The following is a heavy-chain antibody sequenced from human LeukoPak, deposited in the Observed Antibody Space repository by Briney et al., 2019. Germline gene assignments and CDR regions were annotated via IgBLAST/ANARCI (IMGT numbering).Heavy chain of an antibody. CDR1: GGSISSSSYY. Sequence: SETLSLTCTVSGGSISSSSYYWGWIRQPPGKGLEWIGCIYYSGSTYYNPSLKSRVTISVDTSKNQFSLKLSSVTAADTAVYYCARKPGDRIFTVTSPWYFDLWGRGTLVTVSS. D-gene: IGHD4-17*01. J-gene: IGHJ2*01. CDR2: IYYSGST. V-gene: IGHV4-39*07. CDR3: ARKPGDRIFTVTSPWYFDL.